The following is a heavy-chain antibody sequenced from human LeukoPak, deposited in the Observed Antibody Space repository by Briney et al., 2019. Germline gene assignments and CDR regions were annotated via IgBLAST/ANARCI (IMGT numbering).Heavy chain of an antibody. CDR1: GYKFSNFW. J-gene: IGHJ4*02. D-gene: IGHD4-11*01. V-gene: IGHV5-51*01. CDR2: IYSGDSKT. CDR3: ASLVSNSADY. Sequence: GESLKISCRASGYKFSNFWIGWVRQMPGRGLEWMGIIYSGDSKTRYSPSFQGQVTISADKSISTAYLQWSSLKASDTAMYYCASLVSNSADYWGQGTLVTVSS.